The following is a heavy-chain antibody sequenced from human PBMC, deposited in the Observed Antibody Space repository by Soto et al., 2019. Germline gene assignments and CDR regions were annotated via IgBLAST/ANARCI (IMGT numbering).Heavy chain of an antibody. J-gene: IGHJ6*03. Sequence: GGSLRLSCAASGFTFSSYGMHWVRQAPGKGLEWVAVIWYDGSNKYYADSVKGRFTISRDNSKNTLYLQMNSLRAEDTAVYYCAKALGEYYYYYMDVWGKGTTVTVSS. V-gene: IGHV3-33*06. D-gene: IGHD3-10*01. CDR1: GFTFSSYG. CDR3: AKALGEYYYYYMDV. CDR2: IWYDGSNK.